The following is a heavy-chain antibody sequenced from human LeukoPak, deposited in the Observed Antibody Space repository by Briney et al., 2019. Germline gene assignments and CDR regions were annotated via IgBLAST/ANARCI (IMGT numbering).Heavy chain of an antibody. CDR1: EFSVGSNY. J-gene: IGHJ4*02. Sequence: GGSLRLSRAASEFSVGSNYMTWVRQAPGKGLEWVSLIYSGGSTYYADSVKGRFTISRDNSKNTLYLQMNSLRAEDTAVYYRARGPSGYHNTGGQGTLVTVSS. D-gene: IGHD5-12*01. CDR2: IYSGGST. CDR3: ARGPSGYHNT. V-gene: IGHV3-66*01.